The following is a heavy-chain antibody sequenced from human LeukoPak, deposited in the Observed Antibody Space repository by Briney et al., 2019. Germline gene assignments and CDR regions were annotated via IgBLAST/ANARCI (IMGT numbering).Heavy chain of an antibody. Sequence: TSETLSLTCVVSGGSVSGYYWGWIRQPPGRGLEWIGYVYYSGSTNYNPSFKSRITISVDTSRNQFSLQLSSVTAADTAVYYCARIHRYCSGGACYVLDNWGQGTLVAVSP. CDR1: GGSVSGYY. D-gene: IGHD2-15*01. V-gene: IGHV4-59*02. CDR2: VYYSGST. CDR3: ARIHRYCSGGACYVLDN. J-gene: IGHJ4*02.